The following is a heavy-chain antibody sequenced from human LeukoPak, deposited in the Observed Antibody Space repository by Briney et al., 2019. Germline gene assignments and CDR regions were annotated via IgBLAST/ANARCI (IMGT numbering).Heavy chain of an antibody. CDR1: GFTFSGYA. J-gene: IGHJ4*02. Sequence: GGSLRLSCVASGFTFSGYAMSWVRQAPGKGLEWVSAISGSGGSTYYADSVKGRFTISRDNSKNTLYLQMNSLRAEDTAVYYCAKDSNYYDSSGYPYYFDYWGQGTLVTVSS. CDR3: AKDSNYYDSSGYPYYFDY. CDR2: ISGSGGST. D-gene: IGHD3-22*01. V-gene: IGHV3-23*01.